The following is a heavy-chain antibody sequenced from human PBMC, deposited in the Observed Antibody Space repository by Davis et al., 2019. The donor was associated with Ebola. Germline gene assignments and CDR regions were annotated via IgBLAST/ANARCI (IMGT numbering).Heavy chain of an antibody. J-gene: IGHJ2*01. CDR2: GTSADT. V-gene: IGHV3-23*01. CDR1: GFIFSTYV. Sequence: PGGSLRLSCSASGFIFSTYVMSWVRQAPGKGLEWVSTYGTSADTYYADSVKGRFTISRHNSKNTLYLQINSLRAEDTAVYYCARGYYDSTGNRYFDFWGRGTLVTVSS. D-gene: IGHD3-22*01. CDR3: ARGYYDSTGNRYFDF.